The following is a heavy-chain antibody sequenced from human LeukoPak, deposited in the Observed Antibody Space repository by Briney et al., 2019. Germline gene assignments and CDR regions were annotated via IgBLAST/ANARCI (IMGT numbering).Heavy chain of an antibody. D-gene: IGHD5-18*01. CDR3: ARDAAAMDVYYYYYYMDV. CDR1: GFTFSSYS. CDR2: ISSSSSTI. J-gene: IGHJ6*03. V-gene: IGHV3-48*04. Sequence: PGGSLRLSYAASGFTFSSYSMNWVRQAPGKGLEWVSYISSSSSTIYYADSVKGRFTISRDNAKNSLYLQMNSLRAEDTAVYYCARDAAAMDVYYYYYYMDVWGKGTTVTVSS.